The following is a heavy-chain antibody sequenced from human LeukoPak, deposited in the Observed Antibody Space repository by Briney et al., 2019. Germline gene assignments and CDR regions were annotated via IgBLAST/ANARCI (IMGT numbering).Heavy chain of an antibody. V-gene: IGHV4-39*01. CDR3: ARLGYYDFWSGYYH. CDR1: GGSISSSSYY. J-gene: IGHJ4*02. Sequence: SETLSLTCTVSGGSISSSSYYWGWIRQPPGKGLEWIGSIYYSGSTYYNPSLKSRVTISVDTSKNQFSLKLSSVTAADTAVYYCARLGYYDFWSGYYHWGQGTLVTVSS. CDR2: IYYSGST. D-gene: IGHD3-3*01.